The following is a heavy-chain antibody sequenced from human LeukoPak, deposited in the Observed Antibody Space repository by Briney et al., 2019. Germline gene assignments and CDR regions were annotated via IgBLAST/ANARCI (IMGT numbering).Heavy chain of an antibody. Sequence: GRSLRLSCAASGFTFSSYRMNWVRQAPGKGLEWVSSISSSSSYIYSADSMKGRFTISRDNAKNSLYLQMNSLRAEDTAVYYCARGLGVPDAFDIWGQGTMVTVSS. CDR3: ARGLGVPDAFDI. J-gene: IGHJ3*02. CDR1: GFTFSSYR. CDR2: ISSSSSYI. V-gene: IGHV3-21*01. D-gene: IGHD1-26*01.